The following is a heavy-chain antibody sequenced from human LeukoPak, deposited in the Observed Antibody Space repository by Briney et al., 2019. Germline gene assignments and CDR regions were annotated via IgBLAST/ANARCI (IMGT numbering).Heavy chain of an antibody. J-gene: IGHJ4*02. V-gene: IGHV3-48*03. Sequence: GGSLRLSCAASGFTFSSYEMNWVRQAPGKGLEWGSYISSSGSTIYYADSVKGRFTISRDNAKNSLYLQMNSLRAEDTAVYYCARAEYCSSTSCYMVYWGQGTLVTVSS. CDR2: ISSSGSTI. CDR1: GFTFSSYE. D-gene: IGHD2-2*02. CDR3: ARAEYCSSTSCYMVY.